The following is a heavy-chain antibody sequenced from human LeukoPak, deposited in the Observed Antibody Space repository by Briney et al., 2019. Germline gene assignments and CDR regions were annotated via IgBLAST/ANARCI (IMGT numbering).Heavy chain of an antibody. J-gene: IGHJ4*02. Sequence: GASVKVSCKASGYTFIIYGISWVRQAPGQGLEWMGLISGYNGNTNYAQKPQGRVTMTTATSTSTAYMELRSLRSNDTAVYYCARDHSPSGSGWYYFDYWGQGTLVTVSS. CDR2: ISGYNGNT. V-gene: IGHV1-18*01. D-gene: IGHD6-19*01. CDR1: GYTFIIYG. CDR3: ARDHSPSGSGWYYFDY.